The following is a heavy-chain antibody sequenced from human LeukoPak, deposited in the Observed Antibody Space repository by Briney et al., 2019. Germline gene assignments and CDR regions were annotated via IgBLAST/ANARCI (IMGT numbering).Heavy chain of an antibody. Sequence: PGRSLRLSCAASGFTFSSYGMHWVRQAPGKGLEWVAVIWYDGSNKYYADSVKGRFTISRDSSKNTLYLQMNSLRAEDTAVYYCARDISPDIPDGMDVWGKGTTVTVSS. J-gene: IGHJ6*04. D-gene: IGHD3-9*01. V-gene: IGHV3-33*01. CDR1: GFTFSSYG. CDR3: ARDISPDIPDGMDV. CDR2: IWYDGSNK.